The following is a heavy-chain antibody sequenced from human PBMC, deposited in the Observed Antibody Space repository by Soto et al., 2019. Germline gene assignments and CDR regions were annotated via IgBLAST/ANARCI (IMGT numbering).Heavy chain of an antibody. CDR2: ISYDGSNK. J-gene: IGHJ4*02. D-gene: IGHD3-10*01. Sequence: PGGSLRLSCAASGFTFSSYGMHWVRQAPGKGLEWVAVISYDGSNKYYADSVKGRFTISRDNSKNTLYLQMNSLRAEDTAVYYCAKKSPHHLGPGAPDYWGQGTLVTVSS. CDR3: AKKSPHHLGPGAPDY. V-gene: IGHV3-30*18. CDR1: GFTFSSYG.